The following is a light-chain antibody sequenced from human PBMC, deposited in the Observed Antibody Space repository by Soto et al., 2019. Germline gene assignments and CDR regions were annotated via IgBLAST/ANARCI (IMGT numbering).Light chain of an antibody. CDR1: RSVSSY. CDR2: DAS. V-gene: IGKV3-11*01. CDR3: QQRSNWPIT. J-gene: IGKJ5*01. Sequence: EIVLTQSPATLSLSPGESATVSCRATRSVSSYLAWYQQKPGQAPRLLIYDASSRPTDIPARFSGSGSGTDFTLTISSLEPEDFALYYCQQRSNWPITFGQGTRLEI.